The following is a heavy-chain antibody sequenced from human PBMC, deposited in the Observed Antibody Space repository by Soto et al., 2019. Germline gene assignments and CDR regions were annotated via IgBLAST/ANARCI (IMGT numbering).Heavy chain of an antibody. J-gene: IGHJ3*02. D-gene: IGHD6-19*01. CDR1: GGTFSSYA. V-gene: IGHV1-69*01. CDR2: IIPIFGTA. Sequence: QVQLVQSGAEVKKPGSSVKVSCKAPGGTFSSYAISWLRQAPGQGLEWMGGIIPIFGTANYAQKFQGRVTITADESTSTAYMELSSLRSEDTAVYYCARASEQWPINHDAFDIWGQGTMVTVSS. CDR3: ARASEQWPINHDAFDI.